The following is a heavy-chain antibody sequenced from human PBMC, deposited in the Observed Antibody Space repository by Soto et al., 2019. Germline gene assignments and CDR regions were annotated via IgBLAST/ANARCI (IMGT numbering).Heavy chain of an antibody. J-gene: IGHJ3*02. CDR3: AKSYYDILTGTDAFDI. V-gene: IGHV4-59*08. Sequence: PSETLSLTCTVSGGSISSYYWSWIRQPPGKGLEWIGYIYYSGSTNYNPSLKSRVTISVDTSKNQFSLKLSSVTAADTAVYYCAKSYYDILTGTDAFDIWGQGTMVT. CDR2: IYYSGST. CDR1: GGSISSYY. D-gene: IGHD3-9*01.